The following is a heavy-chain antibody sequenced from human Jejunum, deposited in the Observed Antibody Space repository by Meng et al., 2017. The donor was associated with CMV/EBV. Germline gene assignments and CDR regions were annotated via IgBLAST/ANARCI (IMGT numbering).Heavy chain of an antibody. Sequence: EVQLVESGGXLVKPGXPLRLSCAACGFTFSSYTMNWVRQAPGKGLEWVSSISPGSNYIYYTDSVRGRFTISRDNAKNSLYLQMNSLRAEDTAVYYCARGYYYDTSGYYVEYFQYWGQGTLVTVSS. J-gene: IGHJ1*01. CDR1: GFTFSSYT. CDR2: ISPGSNYI. D-gene: IGHD3-22*01. V-gene: IGHV3-21*01. CDR3: ARGYYYDTSGYYVEYFQY.